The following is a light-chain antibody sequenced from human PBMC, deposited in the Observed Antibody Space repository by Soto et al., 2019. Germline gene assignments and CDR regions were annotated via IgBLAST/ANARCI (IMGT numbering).Light chain of an antibody. CDR1: QTIRRW. Sequence: DIAMTQSPSTLSASVGDRVTITCRASQTIRRWLAWYQQRPGKAPKVLIYDASTLESGVPARFSGSGSETQFSLTISSLQPEDSATYYCQHYKSYPCSFGQGTKVEIK. J-gene: IGKJ1*01. CDR2: DAS. CDR3: QHYKSYPCS. V-gene: IGKV1-5*01.